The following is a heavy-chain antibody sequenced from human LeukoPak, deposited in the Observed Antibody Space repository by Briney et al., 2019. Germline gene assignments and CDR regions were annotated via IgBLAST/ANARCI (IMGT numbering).Heavy chain of an antibody. CDR1: GYTFTVSY. D-gene: IGHD2-8*01. J-gene: IGHJ6*03. V-gene: IGHV1-2*06. Sequence: ASVKVSCKTSGYTFTVSYIHWVRQAPGQGLEWMGRINPNSGDTNYAQNFHGRVTMTRDTSITTAYMELSTLTSDDTAVYFCARSAEHCNNGVCFTDYYMDVWGKGTTVTVSS. CDR3: ARSAEHCNNGVCFTDYYMDV. CDR2: INPNSGDT.